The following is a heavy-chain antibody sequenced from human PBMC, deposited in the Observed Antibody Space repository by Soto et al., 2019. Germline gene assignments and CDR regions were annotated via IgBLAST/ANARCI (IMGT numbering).Heavy chain of an antibody. J-gene: IGHJ6*03. CDR1: GGSISSSSYY. CDR3: ASQDIVVVPAAIGYYYMDV. V-gene: IGHV4-39*01. CDR2: IYYSGST. D-gene: IGHD2-2*01. Sequence: QLQLQESGPGLVKPSETLSLTCTVSGGSISSSSYYWGWIRQPPGKGLEWIGSIYYSGSTYYNPSLKSRVTISVDTAKNQYSRKLSSVTAADSAVYYCASQDIVVVPAAIGYYYMDVWGKGTTVTVSS.